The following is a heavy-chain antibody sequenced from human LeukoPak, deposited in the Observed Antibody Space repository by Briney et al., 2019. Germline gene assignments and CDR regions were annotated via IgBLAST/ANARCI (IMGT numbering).Heavy chain of an antibody. CDR1: GGSISSYY. D-gene: IGHD5-24*01. V-gene: IGHV4-59*08. CDR3: ARVHRDGYSYLYHYFDY. CDR2: MHYSGST. Sequence: SETLSLTCTVSGGSISSYYWSWIRQPPGKGLEWIGYMHYSGSTNYNPSLKSRVTISVDTSKNQFSLRLSSATAADTAVYYCARVHRDGYSYLYHYFDYWGQGTLVTVSS. J-gene: IGHJ4*02.